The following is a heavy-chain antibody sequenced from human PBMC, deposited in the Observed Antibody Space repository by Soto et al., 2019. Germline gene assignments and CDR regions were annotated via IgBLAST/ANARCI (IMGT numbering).Heavy chain of an antibody. CDR2: MYFGGSF. CDR3: ARSYYDSTGFAVDP. Sequence: QMQLQASGPGLVKPSETLSLTCNVSGASVSHGYWSWIRQPPGKGLEWIGFMYFGGSFNSNPSLTCPATISVETSKNQFAMMLTSVTASDTAVYSCARSYYDSTGFAVDPWGQGTLLTVSS. CDR1: GASVSHGY. D-gene: IGHD3-22*01. V-gene: IGHV4-59*02. J-gene: IGHJ5*02.